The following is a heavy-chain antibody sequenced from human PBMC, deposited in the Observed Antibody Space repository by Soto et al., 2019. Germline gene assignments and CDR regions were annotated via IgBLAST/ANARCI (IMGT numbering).Heavy chain of an antibody. Sequence: SETLSLTCAVSSGSISSSNWWSWVRQPPGKGLEWIGEIYHSGSTNYNPSLKSRVTISVDKSKNQFSLKLSSVTAADTAVYYCAREIGSVAGEVNWFDPWGQGTLVTVSS. CDR2: IYHSGST. V-gene: IGHV4-4*02. CDR1: SGSISSSNW. D-gene: IGHD3-16*01. CDR3: AREIGSVAGEVNWFDP. J-gene: IGHJ5*02.